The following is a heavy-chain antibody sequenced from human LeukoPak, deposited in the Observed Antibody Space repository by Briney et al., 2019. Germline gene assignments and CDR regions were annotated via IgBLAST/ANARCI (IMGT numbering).Heavy chain of an antibody. CDR2: ISGSGGST. J-gene: IGHJ6*02. CDR3: AKEKAWTGGAGYYGMDV. CDR1: GFTFSSYA. D-gene: IGHD3/OR15-3a*01. V-gene: IGHV3-23*01. Sequence: PEGSLRLSCAASGFTFSSYAMSWVRQAPGKGLEWVSAISGSGGSTYYADSVKGRFTISRDNSKNTLYLQMNSLRAEDTAVYYCAKEKAWTGGAGYYGMDVWGQGTTVTVSS.